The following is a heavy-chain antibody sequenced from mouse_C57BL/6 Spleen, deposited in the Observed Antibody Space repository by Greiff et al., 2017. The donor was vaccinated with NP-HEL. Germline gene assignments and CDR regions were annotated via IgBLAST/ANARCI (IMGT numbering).Heavy chain of an antibody. J-gene: IGHJ3*01. Sequence: VQLKQSGPELVKPGASVKIPCKASGYTFTDYNMDWVKQSHGKSLEWIGDINPNNGGTVYNQKFKGKATLTVDKSSSTAYMELRSLTSEDTAVYYCARWHYDGAFAYGGQGTLVTVSA. CDR3: ARWHYDGAFAY. CDR1: GYTFTDYN. D-gene: IGHD1-2*01. V-gene: IGHV1-18*01. CDR2: INPNNGGT.